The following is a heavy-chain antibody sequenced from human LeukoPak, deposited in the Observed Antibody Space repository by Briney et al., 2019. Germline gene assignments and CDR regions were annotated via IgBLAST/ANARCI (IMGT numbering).Heavy chain of an antibody. CDR1: GGSISSYY. CDR3: ARGGSSTSWNYPYYMDV. Sequence: SETLSLTCTVSGGSISSYYWSWIRQPPGKGLEWIGYIYYSGSTNYNPSLKSRVTMSVDTSKNQFSLKLSSVTAADTAVYYCARGGSSTSWNYPYYMDVWGKGTTVTISS. D-gene: IGHD2-2*01. J-gene: IGHJ6*03. CDR2: IYYSGST. V-gene: IGHV4-59*12.